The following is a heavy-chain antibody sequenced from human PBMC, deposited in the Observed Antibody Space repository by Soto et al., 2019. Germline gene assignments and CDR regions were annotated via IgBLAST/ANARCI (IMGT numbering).Heavy chain of an antibody. CDR2: IDPSDSYT. V-gene: IGHV5-10-1*01. CDR3: ARPPYCNNGLCYNYAFAI. D-gene: IGHD2-8*01. Sequence: GESLKISCKGSGYSFTSYWISWVRQMPGKGLEWMGRIDPSDSYTNYSPSFQGHVTISAEKYISTAYLQWSSLKASDTAMYYCARPPYCNNGLCYNYAFAIWGRGTMVTLSS. CDR1: GYSFTSYW. J-gene: IGHJ3*02.